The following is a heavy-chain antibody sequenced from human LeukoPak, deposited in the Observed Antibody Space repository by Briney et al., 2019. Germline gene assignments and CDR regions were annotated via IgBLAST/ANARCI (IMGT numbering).Heavy chain of an antibody. J-gene: IGHJ5*02. CDR1: GYTLTELS. CDR2: FDPEDGET. V-gene: IGHV1-24*01. CDR3: ARGEYWFDP. Sequence: ASVKVSCKVSGYTLTELSMHWVRQAPGKGLEWMGGFDPEDGETIYAQKFQGRVTITRNTSISTAYMELSSLRSEDTAVYYCARGEYWFDPWGQGTLVTVSS.